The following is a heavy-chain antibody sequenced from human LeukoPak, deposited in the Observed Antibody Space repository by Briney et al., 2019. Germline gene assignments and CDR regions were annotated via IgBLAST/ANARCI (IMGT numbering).Heavy chain of an antibody. Sequence: GASVKVSCKASGYTFTSYGISWVRQAPGQGLEWMGWISAYNGNTNYAQKLQGRVTMTTDTSTSTAYMELRSLRSDDTAVYYCATYYDSSGFLDAFDIWGQGTMVTVSS. CDR1: GYTFTSYG. CDR3: ATYYDSSGFLDAFDI. D-gene: IGHD3-22*01. J-gene: IGHJ3*02. V-gene: IGHV1-18*01. CDR2: ISAYNGNT.